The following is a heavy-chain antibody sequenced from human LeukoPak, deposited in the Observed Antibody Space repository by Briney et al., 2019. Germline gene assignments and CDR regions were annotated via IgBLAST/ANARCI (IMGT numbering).Heavy chain of an antibody. CDR2: ISSSSSYI. CDR3: ARPTGYSSGWFLF. CDR1: GFTFPNYV. V-gene: IGHV3-21*01. Sequence: GGSLRLSCAASGFTFPNYVMSWVRQAPGKGLEWVSSISSSSSYIYYADSVKGRFTISRDNAKNSLYLQMNSLRAEDTAVYYCARPTGYSSGWFLFWGQGTLVTVSS. J-gene: IGHJ4*02. D-gene: IGHD6-19*01.